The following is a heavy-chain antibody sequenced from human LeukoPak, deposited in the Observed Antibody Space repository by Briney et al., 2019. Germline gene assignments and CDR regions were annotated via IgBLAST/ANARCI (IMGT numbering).Heavy chain of an antibody. CDR2: ISSSSSYI. V-gene: IGHV3-21*01. Sequence: GGSLRLSCAASGFTFSSYSMNWVRQAPGKGLEWVSSISSSSSYIYYADSVKGRFTISRDNAKNSLYLQMNSLRAEDTAVYYCARGRSSWSPPIDYWGQGTLVTVSS. D-gene: IGHD6-13*01. CDR1: GFTFSSYS. CDR3: ARGRSSWSPPIDY. J-gene: IGHJ4*02.